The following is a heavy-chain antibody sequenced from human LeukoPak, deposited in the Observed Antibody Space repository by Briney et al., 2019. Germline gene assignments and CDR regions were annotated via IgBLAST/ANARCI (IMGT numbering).Heavy chain of an antibody. Sequence: SETLSLTCTVSGGSMNYYYWNWIRQPPGKGLEWIGYIYYSGRTNFSPSLKSRVTISVDKSKNQFSLKLTSVTAADTAVYYCARDGYCSGGSCPLDIWGQGTMVTVSS. J-gene: IGHJ3*02. CDR3: ARDGYCSGGSCPLDI. CDR1: GGSMNYYY. CDR2: IYYSGRT. D-gene: IGHD2-15*01. V-gene: IGHV4-59*12.